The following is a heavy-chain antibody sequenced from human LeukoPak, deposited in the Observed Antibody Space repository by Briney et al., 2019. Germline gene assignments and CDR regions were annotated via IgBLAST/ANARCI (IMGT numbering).Heavy chain of an antibody. CDR2: IYPGDSDT. D-gene: IGHD2-8*01. CDR1: GYSFTSYW. Sequence: GESLKISCKGSGYSFTSYWIGWVRQMPGKGLEWMGIIYPGDSDTRYSPSFQGQVTISADKSISTAYLQWNSLKASDTAMYYCASSLDGVLASLLGYGMDVWGQGTTVTVSS. J-gene: IGHJ6*02. CDR3: ASSLDGVLASLLGYGMDV. V-gene: IGHV5-51*01.